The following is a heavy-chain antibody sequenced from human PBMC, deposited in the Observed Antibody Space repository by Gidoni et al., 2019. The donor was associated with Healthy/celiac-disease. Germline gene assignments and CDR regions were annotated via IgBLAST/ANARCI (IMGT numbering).Heavy chain of an antibody. CDR2: IKSKTDGGTT. Sequence: EVQLVESGGGLVKPGGSLRLSCAASGVTVSNAWMSWVRQAPGKGLEWVGRIKSKTDGGTTDYAAPVKGRFTISRDDSKNTLYLQMNSLKTEDTAVYYCTTDSRGGYYYYGMDVWGQGTTVTVSS. J-gene: IGHJ6*02. CDR1: GVTVSNAW. D-gene: IGHD6-25*01. V-gene: IGHV3-15*01. CDR3: TTDSRGGYYYYGMDV.